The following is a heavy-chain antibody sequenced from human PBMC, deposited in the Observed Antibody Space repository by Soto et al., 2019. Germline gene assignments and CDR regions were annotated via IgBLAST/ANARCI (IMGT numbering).Heavy chain of an antibody. Sequence: PSETLSLTCAVSGGSISRGGYSWSWIRQPPGKGLEWIGYIYHSGSTYYNPSLKSRVTISLDPSKNQVSLKFNSVTAADTAVYYCARGGYSGRLYYFDYWGLGTLVTVSS. CDR2: IYHSGST. CDR3: ARGGYSGRLYYFDY. CDR1: GGSISRGGYS. D-gene: IGHD2-15*01. J-gene: IGHJ4*02. V-gene: IGHV4-30-2*01.